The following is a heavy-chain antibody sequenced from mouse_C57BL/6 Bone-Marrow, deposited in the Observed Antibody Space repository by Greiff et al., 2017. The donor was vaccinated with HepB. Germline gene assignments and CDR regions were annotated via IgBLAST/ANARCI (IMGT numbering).Heavy chain of an antibody. CDR3: ARDPDGYYDAMDY. CDR1: GFTFSSYA. V-gene: IGHV5-4*03. D-gene: IGHD2-3*01. CDR2: ISDGGSDT. J-gene: IGHJ4*01. Sequence: EGRLMGSGGGLVKPGGSRKLSGAASGFTFSSYAMSWVRQTPEKGRGWVATISDGGSDTYYPDNVKGRFTIYRDNAKNNLYLQMSHLKSEDTAMYYCARDPDGYYDAMDYWGQGTSVTVSS.